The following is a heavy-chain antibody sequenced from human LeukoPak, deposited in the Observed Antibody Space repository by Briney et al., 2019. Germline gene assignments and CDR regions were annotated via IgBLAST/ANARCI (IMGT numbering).Heavy chain of an antibody. D-gene: IGHD4-11*01. CDR2: INPNSGGT. V-gene: IGHV1-2*02. J-gene: IGHJ4*02. CDR3: ARRYDYSNYVDY. CDR1: GYTFTGYY. Sequence: ASVKVSCKASGYTFTGYYMHWVRQAPGQGLEWMGWINPNSGGTNYAQKFQGRVTMTRDTSISTAYMELSRLRSDDTAVYHCARRYDYSNYVDYWGQGTLVTVSS.